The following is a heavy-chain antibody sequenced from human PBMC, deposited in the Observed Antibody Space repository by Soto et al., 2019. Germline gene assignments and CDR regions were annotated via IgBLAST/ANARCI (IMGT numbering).Heavy chain of an antibody. Sequence: ASVKVSCKASGYTFTSYYMHWVRQAPGQGLEWMGIINPSGGSTSYAQKFQGRVTMTRDTSTSTVYMELSSLRSEDTAVYYCATXLGSSPVPYYGMDVWGQGTTVTVSS. CDR3: ATXLGSSPVPYYGMDV. D-gene: IGHD6-6*01. V-gene: IGHV1-46*01. CDR1: GYTFTSYY. J-gene: IGHJ6*02. CDR2: INPSGGST.